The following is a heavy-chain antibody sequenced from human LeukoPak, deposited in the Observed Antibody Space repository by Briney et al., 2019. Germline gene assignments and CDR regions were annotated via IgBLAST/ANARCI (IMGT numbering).Heavy chain of an antibody. Sequence: TRVTISVDTSKNQFSLKLSSVTVADTAVYYCARSFFFQAEDGIRDFDYWGQGTLVTVSS. D-gene: IGHD2-21*01. V-gene: IGHV4-34*01. J-gene: IGHJ4*02. CDR3: ARSFFFQAEDGIRDFDY.